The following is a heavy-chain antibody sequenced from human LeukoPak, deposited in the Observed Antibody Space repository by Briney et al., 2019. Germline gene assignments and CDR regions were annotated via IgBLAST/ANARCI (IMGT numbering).Heavy chain of an antibody. V-gene: IGHV1-2*02. CDR1: GYTLTEVS. Sequence: ASVKVSCRVSGYTLTEVSIHWLRQAPGQGLECVGWINPNSGGTNYAQKFQGRVTMTRDTSISTAYMELSRLRSDDTAVYYCARGGSGSYFSWLDPWGQGTLVTVSS. J-gene: IGHJ5*02. CDR3: ARGGSGSYFSWLDP. CDR2: INPNSGGT. D-gene: IGHD3-10*01.